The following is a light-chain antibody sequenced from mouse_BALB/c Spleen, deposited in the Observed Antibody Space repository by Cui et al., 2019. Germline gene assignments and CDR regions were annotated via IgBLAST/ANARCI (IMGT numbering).Light chain of an antibody. CDR1: SSVSY. Sequence: QIVLTQYPALMSASPGETVTMTCSASSSVSYMYWYQQKPRSSPKPWIYLTSNLASGVPARFSGSGSGTSYSLTISSMEAEDAATYYCQQWSSNPPTFGSGTKLEIK. CDR2: LTS. V-gene: IGKV4-68*01. J-gene: IGKJ4*01. CDR3: QQWSSNPPT.